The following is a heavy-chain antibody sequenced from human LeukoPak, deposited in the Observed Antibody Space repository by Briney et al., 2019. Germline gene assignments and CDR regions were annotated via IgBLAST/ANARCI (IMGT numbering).Heavy chain of an antibody. V-gene: IGHV1-2*06. CDR3: ARDLSSTPNWELDH. CDR1: GYTFSGYF. CDR2: INAGSGDT. J-gene: IGHJ4*02. Sequence: ASVKVSCKASGYTFSGYFVHWVRQAPGQGLEWMGRINAGSGDTEFAQKFQGRVTMTRDTFVSTAYMEVSGLTSDDTAMYYCARDLSSTPNWELDHWGQGTLVTVCS. D-gene: IGHD1-1*01.